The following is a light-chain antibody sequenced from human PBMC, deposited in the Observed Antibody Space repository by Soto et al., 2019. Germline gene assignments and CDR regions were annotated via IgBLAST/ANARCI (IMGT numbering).Light chain of an antibody. CDR3: QSCDSRLSAVV. V-gene: IGLV1-40*01. Sequence: QSVLTQPPSVSGAPGQRVTISCTGNSSNIGAGFDVHWYQQLPGTAPKLLIYDNSNRPSGVPDRFSGSKSGTSASLAITGLQAEDGTDYYCQSCDSRLSAVVFGGGTKLTVL. CDR1: SSNIGAGFD. J-gene: IGLJ2*01. CDR2: DNS.